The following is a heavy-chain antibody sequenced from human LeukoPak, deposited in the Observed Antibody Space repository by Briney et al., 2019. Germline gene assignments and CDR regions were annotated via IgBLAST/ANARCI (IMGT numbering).Heavy chain of an antibody. CDR3: ARDVHDYHDSSGYNDY. D-gene: IGHD3-22*01. V-gene: IGHV1-2*02. CDR2: INPNSGGT. CDR1: GYTFTGYY. Sequence: ASVKVSCKASGYTFTGYYMHWVRQAPGQGLEWMGWINPNSGGTNYAQKFQGRVTMTRDTSISTAYMELSRLRSDDTAVYYCARDVHDYHDSSGYNDYWGQGTLVTVSS. J-gene: IGHJ4*02.